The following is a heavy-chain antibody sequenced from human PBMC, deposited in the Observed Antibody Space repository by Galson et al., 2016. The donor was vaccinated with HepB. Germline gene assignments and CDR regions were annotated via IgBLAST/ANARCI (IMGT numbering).Heavy chain of an antibody. J-gene: IGHJ5*01. Sequence: SVKVSCKASGFSFPTSTMQWVRQARGQRLGWIGRIVVGSGDTDYAQNFKERVTITRDMATNTAYMELRSLKSEDTALYYCAKIYKHGSFDSWGQGTLVTVSS. CDR3: AKIYKHGSFDS. CDR2: IVVGSGDT. V-gene: IGHV1-58*02. D-gene: IGHD3-10*01. CDR1: GFSFPTST.